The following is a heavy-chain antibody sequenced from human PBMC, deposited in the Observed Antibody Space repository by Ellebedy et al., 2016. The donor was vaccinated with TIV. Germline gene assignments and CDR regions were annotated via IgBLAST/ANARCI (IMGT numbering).Heavy chain of an antibody. D-gene: IGHD3-16*01. Sequence: ASVKVSCXASGYTFTSYGISWVQQAPGQGLEWMGWISAYNGNKNYAQKLQGRVTMTTATSTSTAYMELRILRSDDTAVYYCARERAGRLRLGEFWDYYYYGMDVWGQGTTVTVSS. J-gene: IGHJ6*02. V-gene: IGHV1-18*01. CDR1: GYTFTSYG. CDR2: ISAYNGNK. CDR3: ARERAGRLRLGEFWDYYYYGMDV.